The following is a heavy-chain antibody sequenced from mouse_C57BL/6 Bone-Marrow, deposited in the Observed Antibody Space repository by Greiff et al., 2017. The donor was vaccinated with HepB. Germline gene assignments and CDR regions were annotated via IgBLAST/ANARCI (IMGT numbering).Heavy chain of an antibody. Sequence: EVQLVESGGGLVKPGGSLKLSCAASGFTFSSYAMSWVRQTPEKRLEWVATISDGGSYTYYPDNVKGRFTISRDNAKNNLYLQMSHLKSEDTAMYYCARGKIYFDYWGQDTTLTVSS. V-gene: IGHV5-4*01. CDR3: ARGKIYFDY. J-gene: IGHJ2*01. CDR1: GFTFSSYA. CDR2: ISDGGSYT.